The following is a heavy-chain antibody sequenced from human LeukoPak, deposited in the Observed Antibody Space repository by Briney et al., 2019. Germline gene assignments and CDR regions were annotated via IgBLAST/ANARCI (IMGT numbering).Heavy chain of an antibody. J-gene: IGHJ4*02. D-gene: IGHD3-3*01. CDR3: ARGNAVYDFWSGYAGYFDY. V-gene: IGHV3-7*01. CDR1: GFTFSSYW. Sequence: GGSLRLSCAASGFTFSSYWMSWVRQAPGKGLEWVANIKQDGSEKYYVDSVKGRFTISRDNAKNSLYLQMNSLRAEDTAVYYCARGNAVYDFWSGYAGYFDYWGQGTLVTVSS. CDR2: IKQDGSEK.